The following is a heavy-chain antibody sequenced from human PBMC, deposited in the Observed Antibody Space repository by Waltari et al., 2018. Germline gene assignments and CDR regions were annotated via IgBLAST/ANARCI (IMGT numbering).Heavy chain of an antibody. CDR2: NDPSDSYT. Sequence: EVQLVQSGAEVKKPGESLRISCKGSGSRFTSYWSSWVRQMPGKGLEWMGMNDPSDSYTKFSPSFQGYVTISVDKSISTAYLQWSSLGASDTAIYYCARHLRYYYYYGVDVWGQGTTVTVSS. V-gene: IGHV5-10-1*03. CDR1: GSRFTSYW. J-gene: IGHJ6*02. CDR3: ARHLRYYYYYGVDV.